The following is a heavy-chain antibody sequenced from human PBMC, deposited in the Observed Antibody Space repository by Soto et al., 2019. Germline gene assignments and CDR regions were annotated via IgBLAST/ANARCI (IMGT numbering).Heavy chain of an antibody. D-gene: IGHD3-16*01. CDR1: GGTFSTSS. Sequence: QLQLVQSGTEVKEPGSSVNVSCKASGGTFSTSSFVWVRQGPGQGLEWMGGIIPIFTRTNFAQKFQGRVTFSADESTRTTYMELRSLTSEDTAIYYWARAVVRSTAGESWGQGTLVTVSS. J-gene: IGHJ5*02. V-gene: IGHV1-69*01. CDR2: IIPIFTRT. CDR3: ARAVVRSTAGES.